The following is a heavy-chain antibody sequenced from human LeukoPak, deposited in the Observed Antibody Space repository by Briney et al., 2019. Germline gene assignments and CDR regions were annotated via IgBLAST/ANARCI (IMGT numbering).Heavy chain of an antibody. Sequence: PGGSLRLSCAASGFTFSSYWISWVRQAPGKGLEWVANIKQDGSEKYFVDSVKGRFTISRDNAKNSLYLQMNSLRAEDTAVYYCARFSEGGIPFDYWGQGTLVTVSS. V-gene: IGHV3-7*04. J-gene: IGHJ4*02. D-gene: IGHD1-26*01. CDR1: GFTFSSYW. CDR2: IKQDGSEK. CDR3: ARFSEGGIPFDY.